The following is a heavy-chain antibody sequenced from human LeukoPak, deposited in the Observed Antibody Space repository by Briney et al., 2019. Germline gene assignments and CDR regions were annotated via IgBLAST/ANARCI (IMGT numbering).Heavy chain of an antibody. CDR2: IYYSGST. Sequence: SETLSLTCTVSGGSISSYYWSWIRQSPGKGLEWIGYIYYSGSTNYNPSLKSRVTISVDTSKNQFSLKLSSVTAADTAVYYCARHLLGGDAFDIWGQGTMVTVSS. D-gene: IGHD3-16*01. V-gene: IGHV4-59*08. CDR3: ARHLLGGDAFDI. CDR1: GGSISSYY. J-gene: IGHJ3*02.